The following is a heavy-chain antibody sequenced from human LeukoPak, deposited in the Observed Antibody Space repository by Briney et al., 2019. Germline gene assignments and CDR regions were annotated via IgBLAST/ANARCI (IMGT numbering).Heavy chain of an antibody. CDR1: GFTFSSYG. CDR2: IRYDGSNK. J-gene: IGHJ4*02. CDR3: ARDLGISITIFGGLIDY. Sequence: PGGSLRLSCAASGFTFSSYGMHWVRQAPGKGLEWVAFIRYDGSNKYYADSVKGRFTISRDNSKNTLYLQMNSLRAEDTAVYYCARDLGISITIFGGLIDYWGQGTLVTVSS. D-gene: IGHD3-3*01. V-gene: IGHV3-30*02.